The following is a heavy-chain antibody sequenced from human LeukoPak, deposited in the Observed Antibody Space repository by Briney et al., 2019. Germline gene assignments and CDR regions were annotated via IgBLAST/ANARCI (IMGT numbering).Heavy chain of an antibody. Sequence: ASVKVSCKASGYTFPNYGFTWVRQAPGQGLEWMGWINTNTGNPTYAQGFTGRFAFSLDTSVSTAYLQISSLKAEDTAVYYCARGANLLYYYDSSGYYYRSWGQETLVTVSS. CDR1: GYTFPNYG. CDR2: INTNTGNP. J-gene: IGHJ5*02. CDR3: ARGANLLYYYDSSGYYYRS. V-gene: IGHV7-4-1*02. D-gene: IGHD3-22*01.